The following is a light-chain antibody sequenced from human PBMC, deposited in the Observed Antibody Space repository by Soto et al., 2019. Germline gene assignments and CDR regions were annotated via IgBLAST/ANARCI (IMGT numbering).Light chain of an antibody. CDR1: QSISSNS. Sequence: EIVLTQSPGTLSLSPGDRATLSCRASQSISSNSLVWYQQKPGQAPSLLIYGASSRATGIPDRFSGSGSGTDVTLTISRLEPEDFAVYYCQQYDDSPRVTFGQGTKVEIK. J-gene: IGKJ2*01. V-gene: IGKV3-20*01. CDR3: QQYDDSPRVT. CDR2: GAS.